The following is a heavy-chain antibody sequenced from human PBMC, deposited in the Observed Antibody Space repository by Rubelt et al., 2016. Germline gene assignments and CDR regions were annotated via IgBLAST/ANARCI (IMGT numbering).Heavy chain of an antibody. CDR1: GFTFTSSA. J-gene: IGHJ6*02. CDR3: AADSGYGPSMDV. D-gene: IGHD5-12*01. Sequence: QMQLVQSGPEVKKPGTSVKVSCKASGFTFTSSAVQWVRQARGQRLEWIGWIVVGSGNTNYAQKCQERATITRDRSTSTAYMELSSLRSEDTAGYYCAADSGYGPSMDVWGQGTTVTVSS. V-gene: IGHV1-58*01. CDR2: IVVGSGNT.